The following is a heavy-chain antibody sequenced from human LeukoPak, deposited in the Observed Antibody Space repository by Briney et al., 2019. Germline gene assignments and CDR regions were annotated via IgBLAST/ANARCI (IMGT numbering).Heavy chain of an antibody. D-gene: IGHD1-20*01. CDR3: AHGGVTGTKY. Sequence: SGPTLVHPTQTLTLTCTFSGFSLSTNGVGVGWIRQPPGKALEWLALIYWDDDKRYSPSLKTRLSITKDTSKNQVVLTMTNMGPVDTATYYCAHGGVTGTKYWGQGTLVTVSS. CDR2: IYWDDDK. CDR1: GFSLSTNGVG. J-gene: IGHJ4*02. V-gene: IGHV2-5*02.